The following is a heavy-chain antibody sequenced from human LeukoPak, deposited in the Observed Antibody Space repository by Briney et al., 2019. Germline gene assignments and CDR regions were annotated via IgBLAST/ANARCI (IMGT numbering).Heavy chain of an antibody. Sequence: GRSLRLSCAASGFTFSSYAMHWVRQAPGKGLEWVAVISYDGSNKYYADSVKGRFTISRDNSKNTLYLQMNSLRAEDTAVYYCASLAMATGAGAFDIWGQGTMVTVSS. V-gene: IGHV3-30-3*01. CDR2: ISYDGSNK. CDR1: GFTFSSYA. J-gene: IGHJ3*02. CDR3: ASLAMATGAGAFDI. D-gene: IGHD5-18*01.